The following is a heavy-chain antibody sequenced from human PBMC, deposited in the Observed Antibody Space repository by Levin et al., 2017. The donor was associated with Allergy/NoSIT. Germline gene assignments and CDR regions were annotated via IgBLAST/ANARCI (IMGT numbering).Heavy chain of an antibody. CDR2: ISPSSGAT. CDR1: GYTLMDYY. Sequence: GESLKISCKASGYTLMDYYMQWVRQAPGQGLEWMGWISPSSGATNYAQKLQGRVTVTRDTSISTVYMELSSLRVDDTAVYYCARDAAIGNSDFCSIDFWGQGTLVTVSS. D-gene: IGHD3/OR15-3a*01. V-gene: IGHV1-2*02. J-gene: IGHJ4*02. CDR3: ARDAAIGNSDFCSIDF.